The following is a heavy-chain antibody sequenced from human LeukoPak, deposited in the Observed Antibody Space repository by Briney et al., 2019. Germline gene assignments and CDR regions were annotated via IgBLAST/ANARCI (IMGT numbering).Heavy chain of an antibody. Sequence: SETLSLTRAVYGGSFSGYYWSWIRQPPGKGLEWIGEINHSGSTNYNPSLKSRVTISVDTSKNQFSLKLSSVTAADTAVYYCARRSLGWFGEFRSWYFDFWGQGSLVTVSS. D-gene: IGHD3-10*01. V-gene: IGHV4-34*01. CDR3: ARRSLGWFGEFRSWYFDF. J-gene: IGHJ4*02. CDR2: INHSGST. CDR1: GGSFSGYY.